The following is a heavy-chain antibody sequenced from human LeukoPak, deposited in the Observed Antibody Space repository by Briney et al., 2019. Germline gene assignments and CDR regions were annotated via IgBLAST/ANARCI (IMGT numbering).Heavy chain of an antibody. CDR2: IYHSGST. CDR1: GYSISTGYY. D-gene: IGHD3-10*01. CDR3: ARGVYTSGRDIGSEWFDP. J-gene: IGHJ5*02. V-gene: IGHV4-38-2*02. Sequence: SETLSLTCTVSGYSISTGYYWGWIRQPPGKGLEWIGSIYHSGSTYYDPSLKSRVTISVDTSKNQYSLKLSSVTAADTAVYHCARGVYTSGRDIGSEWFDPWGQGTLVTVSS.